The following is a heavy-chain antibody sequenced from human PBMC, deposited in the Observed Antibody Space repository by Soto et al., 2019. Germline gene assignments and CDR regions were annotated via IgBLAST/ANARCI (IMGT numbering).Heavy chain of an antibody. J-gene: IGHJ4*02. V-gene: IGHV4-31*03. CDR3: SREGRINKSDLDY. CDR2: IFYSGTI. Sequence: VQLQESGPRVVKPSQTLSLTCTVSGGSISSDGFDWSWTRQHPGKGLEWIGYIFYSGTIYYNPSLKSRVTISVDSSKNQFSLKLTSVTAADTAVYYCSREGRINKSDLDYWGQGTLVTVSS. CDR1: GGSISSDGFD.